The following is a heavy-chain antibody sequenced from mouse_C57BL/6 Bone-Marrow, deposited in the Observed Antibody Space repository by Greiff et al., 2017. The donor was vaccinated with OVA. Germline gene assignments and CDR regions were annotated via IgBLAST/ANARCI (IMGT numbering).Heavy chain of an antibody. CDR1: GFSLTSYG. Sequence: VQLQESGPGLVAPSQSLSITCTVSGFSLTSYGVDWVRQPPGQGLEWLGVIWGGGSPNYNSALMSRLSISKDNSNSQVFLKMNSLQTDDTDMYDCAKSTGTNYYAMDYWGQGTSVTVSS. CDR3: AKSTGTNYYAMDY. CDR2: IWGGGSP. D-gene: IGHD4-1*02. V-gene: IGHV2-9*01. J-gene: IGHJ4*01.